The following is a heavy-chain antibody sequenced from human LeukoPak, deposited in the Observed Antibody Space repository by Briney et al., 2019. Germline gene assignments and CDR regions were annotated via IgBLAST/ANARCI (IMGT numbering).Heavy chain of an antibody. CDR1: GFTFSSYW. D-gene: IGHD3-22*01. V-gene: IGHV3-74*01. CDR2: INTDGSIT. Sequence: GGSLRLSCVASGFTFSSYWMHWVRQVPGKGLVWVSRINTDGSITTYADSVRGRFTISRDNAKNTLYLQMNSLRAEDTAVYYCARVGSGYYRVDYLGQGTLVTDSS. J-gene: IGHJ4*02. CDR3: ARVGSGYYRVDY.